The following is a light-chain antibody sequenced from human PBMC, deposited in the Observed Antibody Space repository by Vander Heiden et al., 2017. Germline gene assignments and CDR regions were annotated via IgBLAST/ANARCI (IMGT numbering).Light chain of an antibody. J-gene: IGLJ3*02. CDR2: DVS. CDR3: SSFTRSSTRA. V-gene: IGLV2-14*01. Sequence: QSALTQPASVSGSPGQSITISCTGTSSDVGGYNYVSWYQQHPGKAPKRMMYDVSNRPSGVSNRFSGSKSGNTASLTISGLQAEDEADYYCSSFTRSSTRAFGGGTKLTVL. CDR1: SSDVGGYNY.